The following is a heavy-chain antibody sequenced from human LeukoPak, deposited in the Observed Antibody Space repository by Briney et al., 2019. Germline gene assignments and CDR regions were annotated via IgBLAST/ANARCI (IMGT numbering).Heavy chain of an antibody. V-gene: IGHV3-30-3*01. CDR3: ARGGEYSSGWYIGY. J-gene: IGHJ4*02. CDR1: GFTFTNYA. CDR2: ISYDDENTK. Sequence: QPGGSLRLSCAASGFTFTNYAMHWVRQAPGKGLVWVALISYDDENTKYYAVSVKGRFTISRDNSNNTLYLQMNSLRTEDAAVYYCARGGEYSSGWYIGYWGQGTLVTVSS. D-gene: IGHD6-19*01.